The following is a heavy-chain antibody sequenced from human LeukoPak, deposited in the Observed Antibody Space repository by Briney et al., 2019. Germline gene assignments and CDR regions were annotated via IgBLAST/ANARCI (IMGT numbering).Heavy chain of an antibody. CDR2: ISGSGGST. CDR1: GFTFSSYA. D-gene: IGHD6-19*01. Sequence: SGGSPRLSCAASGFTFSSYAMSWVRQAPGKGLEWVSAISGSGGSTYYADSVKGRFTISRDNSKNTLYLQMNRRRAEDTAVYYCAKVPSEQWRLAGLNWFDPWGQGTLVTVSS. V-gene: IGHV3-23*01. CDR3: AKVPSEQWRLAGLNWFDP. J-gene: IGHJ5*02.